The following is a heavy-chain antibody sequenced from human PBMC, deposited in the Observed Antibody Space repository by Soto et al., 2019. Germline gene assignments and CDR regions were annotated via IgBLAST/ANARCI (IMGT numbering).Heavy chain of an antibody. D-gene: IGHD5-12*01. Sequence: SETLSLTCSVSGGSISSDYWNWIRQPPGKGLEWIGYIYYNGNTNYNPSLRSRVILSLDTSKNQFSLKLSSVTAADTAVYYCARDKGGYSGYPTYNWFDPWGQGTLVTVSS. CDR3: ARDKGGYSGYPTYNWFDP. V-gene: IGHV4-59*01. J-gene: IGHJ5*02. CDR2: IYYNGNT. CDR1: GGSISSDY.